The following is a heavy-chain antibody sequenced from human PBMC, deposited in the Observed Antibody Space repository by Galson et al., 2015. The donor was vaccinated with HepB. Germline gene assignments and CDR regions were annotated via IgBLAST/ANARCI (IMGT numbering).Heavy chain of an antibody. Sequence: SLRLSCAASGFTFSNYAMTWVRQAPGKGLEWVSAISGSGGSTYYADSVKGRFTMSRDNSKNTLYLQMNTLRAEDTAVYYCAKDILNVDGDYWGGALDIWVQGTLVTASS. J-gene: IGHJ3*02. V-gene: IGHV3-23*01. D-gene: IGHD4-17*01. CDR1: GFTFSNYA. CDR2: ISGSGGST. CDR3: AKDILNVDGDYWGGALDI.